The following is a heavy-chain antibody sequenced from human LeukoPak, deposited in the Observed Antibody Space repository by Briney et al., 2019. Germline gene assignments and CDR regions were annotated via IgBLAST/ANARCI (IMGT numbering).Heavy chain of an antibody. J-gene: IGHJ4*02. D-gene: IGHD3-10*01. CDR3: ARDLPRVGDPGMDY. CDR1: GYTFTSYA. CDR2: INTNTGNP. Sequence: ALVKVSCKASGYTFTSYAMNWVRQAPGQGLEWMGWINTNTGNPTYAQGFTGRFVFSLDTSVSTAYLQISSLKAEDTAVYYCARDLPRVGDPGMDYWGQGTLVTVSS. V-gene: IGHV7-4-1*02.